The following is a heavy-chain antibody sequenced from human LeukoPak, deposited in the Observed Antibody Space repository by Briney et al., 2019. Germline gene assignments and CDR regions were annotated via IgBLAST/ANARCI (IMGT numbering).Heavy chain of an antibody. CDR1: GFTFSSYS. V-gene: IGHV3-48*01. D-gene: IGHD3-22*01. J-gene: IGHJ4*02. Sequence: GGSLRLSCAASGFTFSSYSMMWVRQAPGKGLEWVSYISSSSTTIHYADSVKGRFTISRDNAKNSVYLQMNSLRAEDTAVYYCARGYYDSNAQLFDYWGQGTLVTVSS. CDR2: ISSSSTTI. CDR3: ARGYYDSNAQLFDY.